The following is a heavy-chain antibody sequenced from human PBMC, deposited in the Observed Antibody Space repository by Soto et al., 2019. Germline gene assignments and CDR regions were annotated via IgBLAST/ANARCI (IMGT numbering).Heavy chain of an antibody. CDR1: GDSYSISTYS. Sequence: PSETLSLTCNMSGDSYSISTYSWSWIRQPPGKALQWIGFIYQSGVTSYNPSLASRVSISLDTSKNQFSLRLSSVTAADTAVYYCARGGPYCGGDCYSYNWFDPWGQGTLVTVSS. CDR3: ARGGPYCGGDCYSYNWFDP. J-gene: IGHJ5*02. CDR2: IYQSGVT. V-gene: IGHV4-30-2*01. D-gene: IGHD2-21*02.